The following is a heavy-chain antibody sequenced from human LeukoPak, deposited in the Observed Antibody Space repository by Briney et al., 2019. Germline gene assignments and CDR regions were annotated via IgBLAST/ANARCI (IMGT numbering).Heavy chain of an antibody. CDR1: GYTFSSYA. V-gene: IGHV3-23*01. CDR3: AKISRTFGVVIRYYFDY. D-gene: IGHD3-3*02. Sequence: SCKASGYTFSSYAMSWVRQAPGKGLEWVSAISGSGGSTYYADSVKGRFTISRDNSKNTLYLQMNSLRAEDTAVYYCAKISRTFGVVIRYYFDYWGQGTLVTVSP. CDR2: ISGSGGST. J-gene: IGHJ4*02.